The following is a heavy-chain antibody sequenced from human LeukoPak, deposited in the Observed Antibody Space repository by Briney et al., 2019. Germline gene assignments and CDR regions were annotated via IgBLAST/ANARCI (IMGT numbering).Heavy chain of an antibody. CDR2: ISWDGGST. J-gene: IGHJ4*02. CDR1: GFTFDDYT. D-gene: IGHD2-15*01. CDR3: AKDIGVGYCNGCLFDY. V-gene: IGHV3-43*01. Sequence: GGSLRLSCAASGFTFDDYTMHWVRQAPGKGLEWVSLISWDGGSTYYADSVKGRFTISRDNCKNSLYLQMNSLRTEDTALYYCAKDIGVGYCNGCLFDYWGQGTLVTVSS.